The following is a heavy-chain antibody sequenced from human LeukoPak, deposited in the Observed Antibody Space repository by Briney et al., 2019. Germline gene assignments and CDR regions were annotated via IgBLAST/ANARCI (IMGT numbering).Heavy chain of an antibody. J-gene: IGHJ6*02. CDR1: GGSVSSGSYY. CDR3: ARHPGGYYDILTGYYLMDV. D-gene: IGHD3-9*01. V-gene: IGHV4-61*01. Sequence: PSETLSLTCTVSGGSVSSGSYYWSWIRQPPGKGLEWIGYIYYSGSTNYNPSLKSRVTISVDTSKNQFSLKLSSVTAADTAVYYCARHPGGYYDILTGYYLMDVWGQGTTVTVSS. CDR2: IYYSGST.